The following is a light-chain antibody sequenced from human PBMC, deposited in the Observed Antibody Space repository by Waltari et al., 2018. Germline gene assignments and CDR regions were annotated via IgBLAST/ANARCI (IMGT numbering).Light chain of an antibody. J-gene: IGKJ1*01. V-gene: IGKV3-20*01. CDR3: QHYLKLTVT. CDR1: QSVSSA. Sequence: EMVLTQSPGTLSLSRGDRATLSCRASQSVSSALSWYQQKPGQAPRLLIYGASTRAPCIPDRFSGCGSRTYFSLTISRLEPDEFAVYYCQHYLKLTVTFGQGTTVEV. CDR2: GAS.